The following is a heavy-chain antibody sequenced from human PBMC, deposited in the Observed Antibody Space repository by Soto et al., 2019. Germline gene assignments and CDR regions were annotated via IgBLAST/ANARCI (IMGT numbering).Heavy chain of an antibody. V-gene: IGHV3-30*18. CDR1: GFTFSSYG. J-gene: IGHJ6*02. Sequence: QVQLVESGGGVVQPGRSLRLSCAASGFTFSSYGMHWVRQAPGKGLEWVAVISYDGSNKYYADSVKGRFTISRDNSKNTXXLQMNSLRAEDTAVYYCAKGNEVCATIDYYDGMDVWGQGTTVTVSS. CDR3: AKGNEVCATIDYYDGMDV. D-gene: IGHD2-8*01. CDR2: ISYDGSNK.